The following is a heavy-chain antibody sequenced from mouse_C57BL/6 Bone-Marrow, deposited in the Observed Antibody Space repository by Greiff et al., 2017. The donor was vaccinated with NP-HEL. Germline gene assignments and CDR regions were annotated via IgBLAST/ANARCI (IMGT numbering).Heavy chain of an antibody. Sequence: EVQLQESGAELVRPGASVKLSCTASGFNITDDYMHWVKQRPEQGLEWIGWIDPENGDTEYASKFQGKATITADTSSNTAYLQLSSLTSEDTAVYYCTTDGYYAWFAYWGQGTLVTVSA. CDR1: GFNITDDY. D-gene: IGHD2-3*01. CDR3: TTDGYYAWFAY. CDR2: IDPENGDT. J-gene: IGHJ3*01. V-gene: IGHV14-4*01.